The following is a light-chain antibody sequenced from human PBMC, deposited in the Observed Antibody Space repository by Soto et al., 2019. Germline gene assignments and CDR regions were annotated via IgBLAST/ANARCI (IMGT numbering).Light chain of an antibody. CDR2: GNS. CDR3: QSYDSSLTVV. V-gene: IGLV1-40*01. CDR1: SSNIGAGYD. Sequence: QSVLTQPPSVSGAPGQRVTISCTGSSSNIGAGYDVHWYQQLPGTAPKLLIYGNSNRPSGVPDRFSGSKSGTSASLAITGLQAEDEADYYCQSYDSSLTVVFGGGTKATAL. J-gene: IGLJ2*01.